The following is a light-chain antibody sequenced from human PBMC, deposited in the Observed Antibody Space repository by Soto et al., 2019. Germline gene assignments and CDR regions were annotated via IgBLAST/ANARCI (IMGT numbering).Light chain of an antibody. J-gene: IGKJ1*01. Sequence: VVTLSPSTLSVSPGERATLSCRASQSVRSNLAWYQQKPGQPPRLLIYDASTRATGIPSRFSGSGSGTEFTLTISSLKSEDFAVYYCQQYDNWPRTFGQGTKVDIK. CDR3: QQYDNWPRT. CDR2: DAS. CDR1: QSVRSN. V-gene: IGKV3-15*01.